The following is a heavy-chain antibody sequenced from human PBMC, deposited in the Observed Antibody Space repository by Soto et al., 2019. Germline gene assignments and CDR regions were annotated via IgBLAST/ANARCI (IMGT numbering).Heavy chain of an antibody. V-gene: IGHV4-34*01. D-gene: IGHD3-3*01. J-gene: IGHJ6*02. CDR1: GGSFSGYY. CDR3: ARGWLLLEYYYYYGMDV. Sequence: PSETLSLTCAVYGGSFSGYYWSWIRQPPGKGLEWIGEINHSGSTNYNPSLKSRVTISVDTSKNQFSLKLSSVTAADTAVYYCARGWLLLEYYYYYGMDVWGQGTTVTVSS. CDR2: INHSGST.